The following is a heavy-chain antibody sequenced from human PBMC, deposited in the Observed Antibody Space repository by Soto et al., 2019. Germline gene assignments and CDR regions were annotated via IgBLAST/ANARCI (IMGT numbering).Heavy chain of an antibody. CDR2: INHSGST. CDR3: ARGGDIVVVVAATPGWFDP. CDR1: GGSFSGYY. Sequence: KTSETLSLTCAVDGGSFSGYYWSWIRQPPGKGLEWMGEINHSGSTNYNPALKSRGTISVDTSKNQFSLKLSSVTAEDTAVYYCARGGDIVVVVAATPGWFDPWGQGTLVTVSS. D-gene: IGHD2-15*01. J-gene: IGHJ5*02. V-gene: IGHV4-34*01.